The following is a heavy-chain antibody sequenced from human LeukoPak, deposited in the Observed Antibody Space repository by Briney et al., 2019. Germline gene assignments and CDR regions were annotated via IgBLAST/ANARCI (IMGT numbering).Heavy chain of an antibody. CDR3: AREHDGSGL. Sequence: SETLSLTCTGSGDSISTGSYYWSWIRQPAGRGLEWTGRIYTSGSTKYNPPLKSRVTISIDMSKNQFSLKLTSVTAADTAVYYCAREHDGSGLWGQGTLVTVSS. CDR2: IYTSGST. V-gene: IGHV4-61*02. CDR1: GDSISTGSYY. J-gene: IGHJ4*02. D-gene: IGHD3-22*01.